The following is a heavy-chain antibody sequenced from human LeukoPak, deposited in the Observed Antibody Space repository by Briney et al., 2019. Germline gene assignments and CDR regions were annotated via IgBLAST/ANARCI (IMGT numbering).Heavy chain of an antibody. CDR3: AGDRGAAAADY. V-gene: IGHV3-33*01. J-gene: IGHJ4*02. D-gene: IGHD6-13*01. Sequence: PGGSLRLSCAASGFSLSDYGMHWVRQAPGKGLEWVAVIWYDGSKKYYADSVKGRFTISRDNAKNTLYLQMNSLRAEDTAVYYCAGDRGAAAADYWGQGTLVTVSS. CDR1: GFSLSDYG. CDR2: IWYDGSKK.